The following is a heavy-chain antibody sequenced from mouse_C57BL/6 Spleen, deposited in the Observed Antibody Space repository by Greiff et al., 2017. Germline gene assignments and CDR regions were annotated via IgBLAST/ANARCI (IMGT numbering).Heavy chain of an antibody. CDR1: GYTFTSYN. V-gene: IGHV1-12*01. Sequence: QVQLKQSGAELVRPGASVKMSCKASGYTFTSYNMHWVKQTPRQGLEWIGAIYPGNGDTSYNQKFKGKATLTVDKSSSTAYMQLSSLTSEDSAVYFCARSETTVVARRGFDYWGQGTTLTVSS. CDR3: ARSETTVVARRGFDY. CDR2: IYPGNGDT. J-gene: IGHJ2*01. D-gene: IGHD1-1*01.